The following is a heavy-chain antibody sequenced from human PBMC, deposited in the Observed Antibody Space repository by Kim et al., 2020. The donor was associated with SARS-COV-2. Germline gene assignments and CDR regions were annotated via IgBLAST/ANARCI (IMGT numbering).Heavy chain of an antibody. Sequence: VKGGFTISRDNSKNTLYLQMNSLRAEDTAVYYCARGTYSSGWYGGYYFDYWGQGTLVTVSS. J-gene: IGHJ4*02. CDR3: ARGTYSSGWYGGYYFDY. D-gene: IGHD6-19*01. V-gene: IGHV3-66*01.